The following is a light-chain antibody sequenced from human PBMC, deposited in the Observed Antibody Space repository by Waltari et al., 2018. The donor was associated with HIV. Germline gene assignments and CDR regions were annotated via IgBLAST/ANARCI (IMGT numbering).Light chain of an antibody. V-gene: IGLV2-11*01. Sequence: QSALTQSRSVSGSPGQSVPIPCTGTTSDVGGYTSVSWYQQHPGKVPKLMIYDVNKRPSGVPDRFSGSKSANTASLTISGLQAEDEADYYCCSYAGSYTWVFGGGTKLTVL. J-gene: IGLJ3*02. CDR3: CSYAGSYTWV. CDR1: TSDVGGYTS. CDR2: DVN.